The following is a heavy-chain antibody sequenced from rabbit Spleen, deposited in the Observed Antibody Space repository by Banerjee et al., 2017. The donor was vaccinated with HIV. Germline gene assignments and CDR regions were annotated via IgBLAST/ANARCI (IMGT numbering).Heavy chain of an antibody. D-gene: IGHD2-1*01. V-gene: IGHV1S45*01. Sequence: QEQLVESGGGLVQPEGSLTLTCKASGFSFSDRDVMCWVRQAPGKGLEWIACINAATGKPVYATWANGRFTISSHNAQNTLYLQLSSLTAADTATYFCVRDLGYDDYSEKGYFNLWGPGTLVTVS. J-gene: IGHJ4*01. CDR3: VRDLGYDDYSEKGYFNL. CDR1: GFSFSDRDV. CDR2: INAATGKP.